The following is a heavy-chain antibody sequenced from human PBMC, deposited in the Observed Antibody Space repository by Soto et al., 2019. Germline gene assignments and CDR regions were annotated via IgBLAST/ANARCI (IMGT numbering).Heavy chain of an antibody. CDR1: GDTFSSYA. CDR2: IISISGTA. J-gene: IGHJ6*02. Sequence: QVQLVQSGAEVKKPGSSVKVSCKTSGDTFSSYAISWVRQAPGQGLEWMGGIISISGTANYAQKFQGRVTITADEPMSTASMKLSSLRYENTAMYYCASAPTTGNYFYFGMDDWGQGNMVTVSS. CDR3: ASAPTTGNYFYFGMDD. V-gene: IGHV1-69*12. D-gene: IGHD4-17*01.